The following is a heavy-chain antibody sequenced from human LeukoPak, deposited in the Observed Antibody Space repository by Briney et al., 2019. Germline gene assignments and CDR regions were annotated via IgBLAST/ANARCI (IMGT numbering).Heavy chain of an antibody. V-gene: IGHV1-69*05. CDR2: IIPIFGTA. CDR1: GGTFSSYA. D-gene: IGHD6-13*01. CDR3: ARDQTAAGTGDGGYFDY. Sequence: ASVKVSCKASGGTFSSYAISWVRQAPGQGLEWMGGIIPIFGTANYAQKFQGRVTITTDESTSTAYMELSSLRSEDTAVYYCARDQTAAGTGDGGYFDYWGQGTLVTVSS. J-gene: IGHJ4*02.